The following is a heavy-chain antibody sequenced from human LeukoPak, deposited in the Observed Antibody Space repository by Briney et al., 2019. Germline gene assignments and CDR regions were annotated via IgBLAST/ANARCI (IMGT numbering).Heavy chain of an antibody. D-gene: IGHD2-2*01. CDR3: ARGIVVVPAAMLEGYYYGMDV. J-gene: IGHJ6*04. Sequence: SQTLSLTCAISGDSVSSNSAAWNWIRRSPSRGLEWLGRTYYRSKWYNDYAVSVKSRITINPDTSKNQFSLQLNSVTPEDTAVYYCARGIVVVPAAMLEGYYYGMDVWGKGTTVTVSS. V-gene: IGHV6-1*01. CDR2: TYYRSKWYN. CDR1: GDSVSSNSAA.